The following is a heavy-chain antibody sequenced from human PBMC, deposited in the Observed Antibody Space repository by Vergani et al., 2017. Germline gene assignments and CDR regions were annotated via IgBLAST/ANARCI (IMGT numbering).Heavy chain of an antibody. CDR2: INTNTGNP. CDR1: GYTFTDYA. Sequence: QVQLVQSGSELKKPGASVKVSCEASGYTFTDYAMTWVRQAPGQGLEWMGWINTNTGNPTYAQGFTGRFVFSLDPSVSTAYLQINSLKAEDTAVYYCARYYLSGPDWLFAYWGQGTLVTVSS. D-gene: IGHD3-9*01. J-gene: IGHJ4*02. CDR3: ARYYLSGPDWLFAY. V-gene: IGHV7-4-1*02.